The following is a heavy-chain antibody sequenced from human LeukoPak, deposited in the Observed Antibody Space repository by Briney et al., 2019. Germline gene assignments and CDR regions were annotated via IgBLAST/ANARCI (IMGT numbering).Heavy chain of an antibody. CDR2: IRGDNGNT. J-gene: IGHJ5*01. V-gene: IGHV1-18*01. CDR3: ARDLLAYCGGDCYFLKDGWFDP. Sequence: ASVKVSCKASGGTFSSYAISWVRQAPGQGLEWVGWIRGDNGNTNYAQKFQGRVTMTTDTSTSTAYMELRSLRSDDTAVYYCARDLLAYCGGDCYFLKDGWFDPWGQGTLVTVSS. D-gene: IGHD2-21*02. CDR1: GGTFSSYA.